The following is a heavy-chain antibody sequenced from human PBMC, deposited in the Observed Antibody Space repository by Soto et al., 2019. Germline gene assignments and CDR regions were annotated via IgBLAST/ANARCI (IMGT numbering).Heavy chain of an antibody. CDR2: IFHTGTT. CDR1: GGSISRGYH. Sequence: PSETLSLTCTVSGGSISRGYHWAWIRQPPGMRLEVVASIFHTGTTYYKPSLTSRVTISVDTSKNQFSLKLTSVTAADTAVYYCARMGGDSSSSGFEYWGQGTLVTVSS. J-gene: IGHJ4*02. CDR3: ARMGGDSSSSGFEY. V-gene: IGHV4-38-2*02. D-gene: IGHD6-6*01.